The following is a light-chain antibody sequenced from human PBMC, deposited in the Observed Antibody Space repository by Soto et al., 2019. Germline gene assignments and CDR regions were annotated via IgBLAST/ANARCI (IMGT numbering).Light chain of an antibody. CDR1: QSVSSSY. J-gene: IGKJ1*01. Sequence: EIVLTQSPGTLSLSPGERATLSCRASQSVSSSYLAWYQQKPGQAPRLLIYGASNRATGIPDRFSGSGSGTDFTLTISTLEPEDFAVYYCQQYGGSPGALGQGPKADIK. CDR2: GAS. V-gene: IGKV3-20*01. CDR3: QQYGGSPGA.